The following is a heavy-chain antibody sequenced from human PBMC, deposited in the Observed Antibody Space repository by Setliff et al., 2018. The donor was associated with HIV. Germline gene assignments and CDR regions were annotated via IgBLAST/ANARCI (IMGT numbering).Heavy chain of an antibody. D-gene: IGHD3-10*01. CDR2: MNLNSDVA. J-gene: IGHJ6*04. CDR3: ARGKGVRGVIITGGLDV. V-gene: IGHV1-8*01. CDR1: GSTLHNYD. Sequence: ASVQVSFKSSGSTLHNYDIIWLRQATGQGLEWLGWMNLNSDVAVYAPGFPVRLTMTRRTSMDTTNLELRSLRSEDAAVYYCARGKGVRGVIITGGLDVWGKGTTVTVSS.